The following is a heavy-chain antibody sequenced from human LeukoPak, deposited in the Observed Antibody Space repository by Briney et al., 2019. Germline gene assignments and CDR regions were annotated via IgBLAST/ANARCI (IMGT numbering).Heavy chain of an antibody. CDR3: ARDQFSIGTPLLAGY. Sequence: GGSLRLSCAASGFTFSSYAMHWVRQAPGKGLEYVSAISSSGGSTYYANSVKGRFTISRDNSKNTLYLQMGSLRAEDMAVYYCARDQFSIGTPLLAGYWGQGTLVTVPS. CDR1: GFTFSSYA. V-gene: IGHV3-64*01. J-gene: IGHJ4*02. D-gene: IGHD3-3*01. CDR2: ISSSGGST.